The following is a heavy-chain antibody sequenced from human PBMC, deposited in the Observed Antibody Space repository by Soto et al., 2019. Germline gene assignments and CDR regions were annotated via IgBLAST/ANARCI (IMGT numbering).Heavy chain of an antibody. CDR3: SRDESATDAFDI. V-gene: IGHV4-31*03. Sequence: QVQLQESGPGLVKPSQTLSLTCTVSGGSISSGGYYWSWISQNPGKGLEWIGYIYYSGTTNYNPSLKSRLTISVDTSKNQFSLKLNSMTAPDTAVYYCSRDESATDAFDIWGQGTMVTVSS. D-gene: IGHD5-12*01. CDR2: IYYSGTT. CDR1: GGSISSGGYY. J-gene: IGHJ3*02.